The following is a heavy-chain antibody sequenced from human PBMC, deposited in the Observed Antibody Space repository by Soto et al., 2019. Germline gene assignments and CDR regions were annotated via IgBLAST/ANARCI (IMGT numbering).Heavy chain of an antibody. CDR3: ARHRGPAPVY. Sequence: SETLSLTCTVSGGSISGYYRTWIRQPPGKGLEWVGSLFYGGTTDYNPSLKSRLTMSLDMSKNHFSLKLRSVTAADTAVYYCARHRGPAPVYWGQGTLVTVSS. D-gene: IGHD3-10*01. CDR1: GGSISGYY. CDR2: LFYGGTT. V-gene: IGHV4-39*01. J-gene: IGHJ4*02.